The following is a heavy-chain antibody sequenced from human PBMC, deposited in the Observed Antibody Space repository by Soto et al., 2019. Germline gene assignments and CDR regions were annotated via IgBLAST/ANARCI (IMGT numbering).Heavy chain of an antibody. D-gene: IGHD2-2*01. Sequence: GGSLRLSCSASGFTFSNYAIHCVRQAPGKELEYVAAITNNGGRTYYADSMKGRFTISRDNSKSTVFLRMSSLRPEDTAIYYYVKDHGPYHLNFELWGRGTLVTVPQ. CDR1: GFTFSNYA. J-gene: IGHJ4*02. V-gene: IGHV3-64D*06. CDR3: VKDHGPYHLNFEL. CDR2: ITNNGGRT.